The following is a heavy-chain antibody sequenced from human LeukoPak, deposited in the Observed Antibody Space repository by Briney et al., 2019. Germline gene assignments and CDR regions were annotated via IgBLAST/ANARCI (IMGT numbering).Heavy chain of an antibody. Sequence: GGSLRLSCAASGFTVSSNYMSWVRQAPGKGLEWVSLIYSGGSTYYADSVKGRFTISRDNSKNTLCLQMNSLRAEDTAVYYCARDLGYSYGHDSWGQGTLVTVSS. D-gene: IGHD5-18*01. CDR3: ARDLGYSYGHDS. CDR1: GFTVSSNY. J-gene: IGHJ4*02. CDR2: IYSGGST. V-gene: IGHV3-66*02.